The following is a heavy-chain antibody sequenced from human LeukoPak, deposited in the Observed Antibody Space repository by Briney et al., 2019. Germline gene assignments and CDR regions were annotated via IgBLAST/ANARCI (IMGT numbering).Heavy chain of an antibody. Sequence: HGESLKISCKGSGYSFTSYWIGWVRQMPGKGLEWMGIIYPGDSDTRYSPSFQGQVTISADKSISTAYLQWSSLKASDTAMYYCARRITMVRGVIDWFDPWGQGTLVTVSS. CDR1: GYSFTSYW. CDR2: IYPGDSDT. CDR3: ARRITMVRGVIDWFDP. J-gene: IGHJ5*02. D-gene: IGHD3-10*01. V-gene: IGHV5-51*01.